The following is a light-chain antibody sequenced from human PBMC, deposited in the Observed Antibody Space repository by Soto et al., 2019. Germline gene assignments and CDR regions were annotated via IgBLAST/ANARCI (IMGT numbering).Light chain of an antibody. CDR1: SSDVGGYNY. V-gene: IGLV2-14*01. Sequence: QSALTQPASVSGSPGQSITISCTGTSSDVGGYNYVSWYQQYPGKAPKVMIFDVSNRPSGVSDRFSGSKYGNTAFLTISGLQAEDEADYYCSSYTSSSTRLFGGGTKLTVL. CDR3: SSYTSSSTRL. J-gene: IGLJ3*02. CDR2: DVS.